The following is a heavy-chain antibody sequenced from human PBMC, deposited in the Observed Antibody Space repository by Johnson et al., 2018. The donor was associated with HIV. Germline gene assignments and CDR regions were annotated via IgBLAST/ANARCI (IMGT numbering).Heavy chain of an antibody. D-gene: IGHD1-26*01. V-gene: IGHV3-13*01. CDR2: IGTAGDT. Sequence: VQLVESGGGLVQPGGSLRLSCAASGFSSRSYDMHWVRQRTGKGLEWVSGIGTAGDTYYPASVKGRFTISRDNSKNTLYLQMNTLNAEDTAVYYCARGAQWELLIDAFDIWGQGTMVTVSS. J-gene: IGHJ3*02. CDR1: GFSSRSYD. CDR3: ARGAQWELLIDAFDI.